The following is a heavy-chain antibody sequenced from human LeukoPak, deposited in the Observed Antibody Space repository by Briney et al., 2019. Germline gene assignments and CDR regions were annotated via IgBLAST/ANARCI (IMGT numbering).Heavy chain of an antibody. V-gene: IGHV1-69*06. CDR2: IIPIFGTA. J-gene: IGHJ6*03. CDR1: GGTFSSYA. Sequence: ASVKVSCKASGGTFSSYAISWVRQAPGQGLEWMGGIIPIFGTANYAQKFQGRVTITADKSTSTAYMELSSLRSEDTAVYYCGGGSGSYLDYYYYMDVWGKGTTVTVSS. CDR3: GGGSGSYLDYYYYMDV. D-gene: IGHD3-10*01.